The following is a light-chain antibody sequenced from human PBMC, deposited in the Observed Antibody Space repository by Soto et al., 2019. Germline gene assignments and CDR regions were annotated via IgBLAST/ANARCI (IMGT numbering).Light chain of an antibody. J-gene: IGKJ4*01. CDR1: QSVGRA. CDR3: QHYINWPPLT. Sequence: EIVLTQSPATLSVSPGETATLSCRASQSVGRAVAWYQHRPGQAPRLLIVAASIRAPGVPGRFSGGGSGTEFTLTISGLQSEDFAVYYCQHYINWPPLTFGGGTTVDIK. CDR2: AAS. V-gene: IGKV3-15*01.